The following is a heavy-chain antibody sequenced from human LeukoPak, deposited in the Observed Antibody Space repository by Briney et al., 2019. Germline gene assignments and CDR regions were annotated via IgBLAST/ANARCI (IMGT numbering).Heavy chain of an antibody. D-gene: IGHD1/OR15-1a*01. V-gene: IGHV3-9*01. J-gene: IGHJ3*02. Sequence: GGSRRLSGAASGFTFDDYAMHWVRQAPGRGLEWVAGISWNSANIGYADSVKGRFTISRDNAKNSLYLQMNSLRAEDTALYYCARTPGGHDAFDIWGQGTMVTVSS. CDR3: ARTPGGHDAFDI. CDR2: ISWNSANI. CDR1: GFTFDDYA.